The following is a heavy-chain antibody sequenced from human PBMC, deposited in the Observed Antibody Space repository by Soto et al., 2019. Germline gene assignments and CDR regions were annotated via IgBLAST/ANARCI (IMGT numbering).Heavy chain of an antibody. CDR2: IYHSGST. CDR1: GGSISSGGYS. Sequence: SETLSLTCAVSGGSISSGGYSWSWIRQPPGKGLEWIGYIYHSGSTYYNPSLKSRVTISVDTSKNHFSLKLSSVTAADTAVYYCARGLWFGELLKSLWYFDLWGRGTLVTVSS. D-gene: IGHD3-10*01. CDR3: ARGLWFGELLKSLWYFDL. V-gene: IGHV4-30-2*01. J-gene: IGHJ2*01.